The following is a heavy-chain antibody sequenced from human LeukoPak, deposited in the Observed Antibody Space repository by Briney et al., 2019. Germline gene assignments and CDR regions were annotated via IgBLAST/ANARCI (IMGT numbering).Heavy chain of an antibody. D-gene: IGHD1-1*01. CDR3: ARNPSTTGTKDY. CDR1: GYTFTGYY. CDR2: INPNSGGT. V-gene: IGHV1-2*02. J-gene: IGHJ4*02. Sequence: ASVKVSFKASGYTFTGYYMHWVRQAPGQGLEWMGWINPNSGGTNYAQKFQSRVTMTRDTSISTAYMELSRLRSDDTAVYYCARNPSTTGTKDYWGQGTLVTVSS.